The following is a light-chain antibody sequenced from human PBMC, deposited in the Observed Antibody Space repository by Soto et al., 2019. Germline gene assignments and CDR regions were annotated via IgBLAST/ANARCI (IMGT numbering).Light chain of an antibody. CDR2: GAS. CDR1: QSVSSTY. Sequence: EIVLTQSPGILSLSPGERATLSCRASQSVSSTYLAWYQQKPGQAPRLLIHGASSRATGIPDRFSGSGSGTDFTLTISRPEPEDFAVYYCQYYSSSLSITFGQGTRLYIK. V-gene: IGKV3-20*01. J-gene: IGKJ5*01. CDR3: QYYSSSLSIT.